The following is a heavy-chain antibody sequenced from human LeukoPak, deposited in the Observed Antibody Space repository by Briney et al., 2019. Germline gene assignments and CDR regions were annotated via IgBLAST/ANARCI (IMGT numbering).Heavy chain of an antibody. CDR2: IQPGNPEI. J-gene: IGHJ4*02. Sequence: GESLKISCKASEYSFTSYWIGWVRQMPGKGLEWVGNIQPGNPEIRYSPSFLGQVTLSADKSISTAYLQWSSLKASDTAMYYCARQDGSSFSMGGDYWGQGTLVTVSS. V-gene: IGHV5-51*01. CDR1: EYSFTSYW. CDR3: ARQDGSSFSMGGDY. D-gene: IGHD2-2*01.